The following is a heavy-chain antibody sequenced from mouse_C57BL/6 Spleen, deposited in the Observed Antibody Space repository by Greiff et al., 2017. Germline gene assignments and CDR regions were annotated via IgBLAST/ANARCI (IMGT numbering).Heavy chain of an antibody. J-gene: IGHJ1*03. CDR2: IWSGGST. D-gene: IGHD2-4*01. V-gene: IGHV2-2*01. Sequence: QVQLKQSGPGLVQPSQSLSITCTVSGFSLTSYGVHWVRQSPGKGLEWLGVIWSGGSTDYNAAFISRLSISKDNSKSQVFFKMNSLQADDTAIYYCARMITTGLFNWYFDVWGTGTTVTVSS. CDR1: GFSLTSYG. CDR3: ARMITTGLFNWYFDV.